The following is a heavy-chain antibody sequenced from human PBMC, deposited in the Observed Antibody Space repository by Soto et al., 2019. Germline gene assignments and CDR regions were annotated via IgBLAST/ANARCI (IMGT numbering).Heavy chain of an antibody. D-gene: IGHD3-22*01. CDR2: TYYRSKWYN. CDR3: ARDSTYYYDSSGLIIGDAFDI. V-gene: IGHV6-1*01. Sequence: SQTLSLTCAISGDSVSSNSAAWNWIRQSPSRGLEWLGRTYYRSKWYNDYAVSVKSRITINPDTSKNQFSLQLNSVTPEDTAVYYCARDSTYYYDSSGLIIGDAFDIWGQGTMVTVSS. J-gene: IGHJ3*02. CDR1: GDSVSSNSAA.